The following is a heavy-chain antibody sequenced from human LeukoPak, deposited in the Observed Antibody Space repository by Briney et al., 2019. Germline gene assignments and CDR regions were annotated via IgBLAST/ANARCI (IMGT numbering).Heavy chain of an antibody. CDR3: AKDLDYDSSGFFDY. CDR1: GFTVSNNY. D-gene: IGHD3-22*01. V-gene: IGHV3-53*01. J-gene: IGHJ4*02. Sequence: SGGSLRLSCAASGFTVSNNYMSWVRQAPGKGLEWVSLIYSGGSTYYADSVKGRFTISRDNSKNTLYLQMKSLRAEDTAVYYRAKDLDYDSSGFFDYWGQGTLVTVSS. CDR2: IYSGGST.